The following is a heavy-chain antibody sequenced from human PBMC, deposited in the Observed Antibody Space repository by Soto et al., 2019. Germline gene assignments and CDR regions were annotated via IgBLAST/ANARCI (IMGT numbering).Heavy chain of an antibody. V-gene: IGHV1-69*04. J-gene: IGHJ4*02. CDR3: AREKAAAGTPPDY. Sequence: SVKVSCKASGGTFSSYTISWVRRAPGQGLEWMGRIIPILGIANYAQKFQGRVTITADKSTSTAYMELSSLRSEDTAVYYCAREKAAAGTPPDYWGQGTLVTVSS. D-gene: IGHD6-13*01. CDR1: GGTFSSYT. CDR2: IIPILGIA.